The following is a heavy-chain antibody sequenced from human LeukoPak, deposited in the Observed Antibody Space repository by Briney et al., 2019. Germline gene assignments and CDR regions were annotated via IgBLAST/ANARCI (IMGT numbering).Heavy chain of an antibody. CDR1: GFTFSSYA. Sequence: PGGSLRLSCAASGFTFSSYAMHWVRQAPGKGLEYVSAISSNGGSTYYANSVKGRFTISRDNSKNTLYLQMGSLRAEDMAVYYCARSGGYYYDSSGYYTFDYWGQGTLVTVSS. CDR2: ISSNGGST. CDR3: ARSGGYYYDSSGYYTFDY. J-gene: IGHJ4*02. D-gene: IGHD3-22*01. V-gene: IGHV3-64*01.